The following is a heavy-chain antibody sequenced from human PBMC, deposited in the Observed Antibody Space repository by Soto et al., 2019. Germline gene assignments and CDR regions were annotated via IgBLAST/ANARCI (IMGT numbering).Heavy chain of an antibody. CDR1: GGTFSSYA. CDR2: IIPIFGTA. Sequence: GASVKVSCKASGGTFSSYAISWVRQAPGQGLEWMGGIIPIFGTANYAQKFQGRVTITADESTSTAYMELSSLRSEDTAVYYCARGSYYYDSSGYYYGFDYWGQGTLVTVCS. D-gene: IGHD3-22*01. J-gene: IGHJ4*02. CDR3: ARGSYYYDSSGYYYGFDY. V-gene: IGHV1-69*13.